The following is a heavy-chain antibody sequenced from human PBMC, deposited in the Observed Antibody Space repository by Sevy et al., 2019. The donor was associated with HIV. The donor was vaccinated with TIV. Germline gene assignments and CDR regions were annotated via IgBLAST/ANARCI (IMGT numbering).Heavy chain of an antibody. V-gene: IGHV3-7*01. D-gene: IGHD3-9*01. J-gene: IGHJ4*02. CDR1: GFSFNNHW. CDR2: IKHDGSEK. Sequence: GGSLRLSCAASGFSFNNHWMSWVRQAPEKGLEWVANIKHDGSEKYYGDSLEGRFDVSRDNAKNSLFLQINSLRVEGTAVYFCARLPTGLQSFNYLLSTYFDSWGQGTLVTVSS. CDR3: ARLPTGLQSFNYLLSTYFDS.